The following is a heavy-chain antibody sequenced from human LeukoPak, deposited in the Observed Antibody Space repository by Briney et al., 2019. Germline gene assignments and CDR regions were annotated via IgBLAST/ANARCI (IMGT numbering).Heavy chain of an antibody. J-gene: IGHJ4*02. D-gene: IGHD2-15*01. CDR3: ARDRTEGYCSGGSCSIPKTVYFDY. Sequence: ASVKVSCKASGYTFTGYYIHWVRQAPGQGLEWMGWINPNSGGTNSAQKFQGRVTMTRDTSISTAYMELSRLRSDDTAVYYCARDRTEGYCSGGSCSIPKTVYFDYWGQGTLVTVSS. CDR1: GYTFTGYY. CDR2: INPNSGGT. V-gene: IGHV1-2*02.